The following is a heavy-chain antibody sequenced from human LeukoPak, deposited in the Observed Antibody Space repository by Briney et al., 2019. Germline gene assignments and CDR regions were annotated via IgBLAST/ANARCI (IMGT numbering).Heavy chain of an antibody. J-gene: IGHJ4*02. Sequence: GGSLRLSCAASGFTFDDYAMHWVRQAPGKGLEWVSGISWDSGAFGYADSVKGRFTISRDNAKNSLYLQMNSLRAEDTAVYYCAKGDTTWELPHDYWGQGTLVTVSS. CDR2: ISWDSGAF. D-gene: IGHD1-26*01. CDR1: GFTFDDYA. V-gene: IGHV3-9*01. CDR3: AKGDTTWELPHDY.